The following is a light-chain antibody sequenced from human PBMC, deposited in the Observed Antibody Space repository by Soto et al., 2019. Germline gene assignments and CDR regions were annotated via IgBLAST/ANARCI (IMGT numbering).Light chain of an antibody. CDR2: DND. Sequence: SVLTQPPSVSAAPGQKVTISCSGSSSSSHIGHHSVSWYQHLPGTAPKLLIYDNDQRPSGIPARFSGSKSATSATPDITGLQTGDEADYYCGTWDTGLRAYVLGTGTKVTVL. V-gene: IGLV1-51*01. CDR1: SSSSHIGHHS. J-gene: IGLJ1*01. CDR3: GTWDTGLRAYV.